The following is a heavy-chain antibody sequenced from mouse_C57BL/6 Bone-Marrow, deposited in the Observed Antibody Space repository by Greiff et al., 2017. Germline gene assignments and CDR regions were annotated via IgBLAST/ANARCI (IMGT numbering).Heavy chain of an antibody. CDR2: ISDGGSYT. J-gene: IGHJ4*01. Sequence: EVQVVESGGGLVKPGGSLKLSCAASGFTFSSYAMSWVRQTPEKRLEWVATISDGGSYTYYPDNVKGRFTISRDNAKNNLYLQISHLKSEDTAMYYCARVYYGNYVGLDYAMDYWGQGTSVTVSS. CDR3: ARVYYGNYVGLDYAMDY. D-gene: IGHD2-1*01. V-gene: IGHV5-4*01. CDR1: GFTFSSYA.